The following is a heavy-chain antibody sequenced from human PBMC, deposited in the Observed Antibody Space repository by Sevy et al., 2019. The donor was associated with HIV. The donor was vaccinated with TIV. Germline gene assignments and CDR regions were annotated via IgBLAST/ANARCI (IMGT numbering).Heavy chain of an antibody. V-gene: IGHV3-23*01. J-gene: IGHJ6*02. CDR3: AKGYCSGGSCPRDYYYYGMDV. CDR1: GFTFSSYA. CDR2: ISGSGRST. Sequence: GGSLRLSCAASGFTFSSYAMSWVRQAPGKGLEWVSSISGSGRSTYYTDSVEGRFTISRHNSKNTLYLQMNSLRADDTAVYYCAKGYCSGGSCPRDYYYYGMDVWGQGTTVTVSS. D-gene: IGHD2-15*01.